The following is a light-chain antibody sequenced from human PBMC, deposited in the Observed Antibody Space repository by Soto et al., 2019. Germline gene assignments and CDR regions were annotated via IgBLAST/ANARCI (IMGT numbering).Light chain of an antibody. CDR3: QQRSNWPALT. J-gene: IGKJ4*01. CDR1: QSVSSSY. CDR2: DAP. Sequence: IVWTQSPGTLSLSPGERSTLSCMAIQSVSSSYLAWYQQKPGQAPRLLIYDAPNRATGIPARFSGSGSGTDFTLTISSLEPEDFAVYYCQQRSNWPALTVGGATKVEIK. V-gene: IGKV3D-20*02.